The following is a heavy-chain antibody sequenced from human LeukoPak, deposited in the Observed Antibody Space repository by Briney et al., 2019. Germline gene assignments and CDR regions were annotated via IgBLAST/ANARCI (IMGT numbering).Heavy chain of an antibody. Sequence: SVKVSCKASGGTFSSYAFTWVRQAPGQGLEWMGRIIPIFGATNYAQKFQGRVTITADKSTSTAYMELSSLRSEDTAVYYCASGGVATIPYAWGQGTLVTVSS. J-gene: IGHJ5*02. CDR1: GGTFSSYA. CDR3: ASGGVATIPYA. CDR2: IIPIFGAT. V-gene: IGHV1-69*06. D-gene: IGHD5-12*01.